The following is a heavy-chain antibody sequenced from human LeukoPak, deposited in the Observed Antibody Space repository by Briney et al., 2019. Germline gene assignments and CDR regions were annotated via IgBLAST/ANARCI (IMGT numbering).Heavy chain of an antibody. CDR2: INPNSGGT. CDR1: GYTFTGYY. V-gene: IGHV1-2*02. Sequence: ASVKVSCKASGYTFTGYYMHWVRQAPGQGLEWMGWINPNSGGTNYAQKFQGRVTMTRDTSISTAYMELSRLGSDDTAVYYCARDADTAMATCDYWGQGTLVTVSS. D-gene: IGHD5-18*01. CDR3: ARDADTAMATCDY. J-gene: IGHJ4*02.